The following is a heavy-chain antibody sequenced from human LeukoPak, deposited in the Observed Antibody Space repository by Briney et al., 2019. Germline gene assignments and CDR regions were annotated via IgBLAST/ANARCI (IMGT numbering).Heavy chain of an antibody. J-gene: IGHJ6*02. CDR3: AIYGSGSYYTSPLWVLSGPMDV. CDR1: GYTFTSYY. D-gene: IGHD3-10*01. CDR2: INPSGGST. Sequence: ASVKVSCKASGYTFTSYYMHWVRQAPGQGLEWMGIINPSGGSTSYAQKFQGRVTMTRDTSTSTVYMELSSLRSEDTAVYYCAIYGSGSYYTSPLWVLSGPMDVWGQGTTATVSS. V-gene: IGHV1-46*01.